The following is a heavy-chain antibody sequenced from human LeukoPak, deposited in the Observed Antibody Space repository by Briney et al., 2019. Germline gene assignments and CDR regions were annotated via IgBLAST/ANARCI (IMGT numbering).Heavy chain of an antibody. CDR3: ARGGTTVAGTFWFDP. CDR1: GGSISSSNW. CDR2: VYHTGSS. V-gene: IGHV4-4*02. Sequence: SETLSLTCAVSGGSISSSNWWSWVRQPPGKGLEWIGEVYHTGSSNYNPSLKSRVTISVDKSKSQFSLKLSSVTAADTAVYYCARGGTTVAGTFWFDPWGLGTLVTVSS. J-gene: IGHJ5*02. D-gene: IGHD6-19*01.